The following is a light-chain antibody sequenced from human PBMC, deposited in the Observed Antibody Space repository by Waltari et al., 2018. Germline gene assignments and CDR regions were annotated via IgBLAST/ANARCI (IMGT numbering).Light chain of an antibody. CDR1: QYLRNIY. Sequence: EIVLTQSPGTLSLSPGDRATLSCRASQYLRNIYLAWYQQRPGQAPRLLIYDASGRATGIPDRFSGSGSGTDFTLTISRVEPEDFAVYFCQQYDKSPAAFGQGTKLEIK. V-gene: IGKV3-20*01. CDR2: DAS. CDR3: QQYDKSPAA. J-gene: IGKJ2*01.